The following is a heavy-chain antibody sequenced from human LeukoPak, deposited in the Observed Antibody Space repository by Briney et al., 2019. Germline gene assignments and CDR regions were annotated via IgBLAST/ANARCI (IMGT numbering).Heavy chain of an antibody. CDR3: ARGGYYGSGNDFRFDP. Sequence: SETLSLTCTVSGYSISSGYFWGWMRQPPGKGLEWIGSVYQSETAHYNPSLKSRVTISVDTSKSQFSLKLSSVTAADTAIYYCARGGYYGSGNDFRFDPWGQGTLVTVSS. V-gene: IGHV4-38-2*02. CDR2: VYQSETA. CDR1: GYSISSGYF. J-gene: IGHJ5*02. D-gene: IGHD3-10*01.